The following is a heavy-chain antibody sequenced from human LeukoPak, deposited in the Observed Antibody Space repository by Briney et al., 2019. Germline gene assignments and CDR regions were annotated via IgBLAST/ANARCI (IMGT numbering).Heavy chain of an antibody. CDR3: ASLYCSGGICYSGLGSADY. J-gene: IGHJ4*02. D-gene: IGHD2-15*01. V-gene: IGHV4-39*01. CDR2: IYYSGST. Sequence: SETLSLTCTVSGGSISSSTYYWGWIRQPPGKGLEWVGSIYYSGSTYYNPSLKSRVTISVDTSKNQFSLKLSSVTAADTAVYFCASLYCSGGICYSGLGSADYWGRGTLVTVSS. CDR1: GGSISSSTYY.